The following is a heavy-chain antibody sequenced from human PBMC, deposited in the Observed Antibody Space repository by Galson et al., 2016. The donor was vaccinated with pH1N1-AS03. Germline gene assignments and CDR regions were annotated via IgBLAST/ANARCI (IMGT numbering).Heavy chain of an antibody. CDR1: GFSLTTSAVG. V-gene: IGHV2-5*02. CDR3: ARTAGWLPDF. Sequence: PALVKPTQTLTLTCTFSGFSLTTSAVGVVWIRQPPGKALEWLALIYWDDDKRYNSSLKSRPTITKDTSKNQVVLTMTNMDPVDTATYYCARTAGWLPDFWGQGTLVTVSS. D-gene: IGHD3-9*01. CDR2: IYWDDDK. J-gene: IGHJ4*02.